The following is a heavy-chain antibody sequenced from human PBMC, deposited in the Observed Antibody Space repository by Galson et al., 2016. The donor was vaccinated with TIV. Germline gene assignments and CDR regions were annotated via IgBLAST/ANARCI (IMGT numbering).Heavy chain of an antibody. Sequence: SLRLSCAASGFNFNGFYMSWVRHTPGKGLEWVANINQDGTKQFYGESVRGRFTITRDNVGNTVHLQMSRLRDDDTGIYYCARSLWPEDYWGQGIPVTVSS. CDR2: INQDGTKQ. D-gene: IGHD2/OR15-2a*01. CDR1: GFNFNGFY. V-gene: IGHV3-7*03. CDR3: ARSLWPEDY. J-gene: IGHJ4*02.